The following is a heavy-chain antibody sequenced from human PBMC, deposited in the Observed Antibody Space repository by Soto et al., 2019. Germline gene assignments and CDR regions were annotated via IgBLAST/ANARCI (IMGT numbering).Heavy chain of an antibody. J-gene: IGHJ5*02. Sequence: EVQLLESGGGLVQPGGSLRLSCAASGFTFSNYAMSWVXXAXXKGVVWVSAISSSGDSTYYADSVKGRFTISRDNXXXXXXXXXXXXXXXXXXXXXXXXXXXXXSAHTYTLDPWGQGTLVTVSS. V-gene: IGHV3-23*01. D-gene: IGHD2-15*01. CDR1: GFTFSNYA. CDR2: ISSSGDST. CDR3: XXXXXXXSAHTYTLDP.